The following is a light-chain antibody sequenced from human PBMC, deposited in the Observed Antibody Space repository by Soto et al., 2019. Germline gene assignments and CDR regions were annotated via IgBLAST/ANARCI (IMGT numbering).Light chain of an antibody. CDR2: ANI. V-gene: IGLV1-40*01. CDR3: QSYDSRLSAWV. Sequence: QSVLTQPPSVSGAPGQTVTISCTGSSSNIGAGYDVHWYQQVRGTAPKLLIYANINRPSGVPGRFSGSKSDTSASLAITGLQAEDEADYYCQSYDSRLSAWVFGGGTKLTVL. J-gene: IGLJ3*02. CDR1: SSNIGAGYD.